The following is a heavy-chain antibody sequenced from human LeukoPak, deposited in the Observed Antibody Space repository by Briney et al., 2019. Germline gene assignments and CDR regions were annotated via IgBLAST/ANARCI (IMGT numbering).Heavy chain of an antibody. CDR1: GFTFSSYD. J-gene: IGHJ4*02. CDR3: ARGPHYHHSTGHFSY. D-gene: IGHD3-22*01. V-gene: IGHV3-23*01. Sequence: TGGSLRLSCAASGFTFSSYDMSWVRQAPGKGLEWVSSITISGGSTFYADSVMGRFTISRDNYKNTLYLQMNSLRAEDTAVYYCARGPHYHHSTGHFSYWGQGTLVTVSS. CDR2: ITISGGST.